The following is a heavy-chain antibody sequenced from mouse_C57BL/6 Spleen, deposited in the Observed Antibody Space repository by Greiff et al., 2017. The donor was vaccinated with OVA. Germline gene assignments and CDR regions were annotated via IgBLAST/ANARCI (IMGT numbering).Heavy chain of an antibody. CDR1: GFTFTDYY. CDR3: AGHEVVARYFDV. Sequence: EVKLMESGGGLVQPGGSLSLSCAASGFTFTDYYMSWVRQPPGKALEWLGFIRNKANGYTTEYSASVKGRFTISRDNSQSILYLQMNALRAEDSATYYCAGHEVVARYFDVWGTGTTVTVSS. D-gene: IGHD1-1*01. V-gene: IGHV7-3*01. CDR2: IRNKANGYTT. J-gene: IGHJ1*03.